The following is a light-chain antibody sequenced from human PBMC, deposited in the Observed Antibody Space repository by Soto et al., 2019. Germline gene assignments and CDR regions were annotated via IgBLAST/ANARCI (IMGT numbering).Light chain of an antibody. J-gene: IGKJ4*01. V-gene: IGKV3-15*01. CDR1: QSVNSN. CDR3: QQYNDWPLT. Sequence: KVMTQSPATLSVSPGEGATLSCRASQSVNSNLAWYQQKPGQAPRLLLYGASTRAIGIPARFSGSASGTEFTLTISSLQSEDSAVYYCQQYNDWPLTFGGGTKVEI. CDR2: GAS.